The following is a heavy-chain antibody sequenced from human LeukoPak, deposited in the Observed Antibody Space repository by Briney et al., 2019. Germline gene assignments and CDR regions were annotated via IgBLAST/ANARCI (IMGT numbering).Heavy chain of an antibody. D-gene: IGHD3-10*02. Sequence: GRSLRLSCAASGFTFSSYALHWVRQAPGKGLEWVTVISYDGSNKYYADSVKGRFTISRDNAKNSLYLQMNSLRAEDTAVYYCAELGITMIGGVWGKGTTVTISS. CDR2: ISYDGSNK. CDR3: AELGITMIGGV. CDR1: GFTFSSYA. J-gene: IGHJ6*04. V-gene: IGHV3-30*04.